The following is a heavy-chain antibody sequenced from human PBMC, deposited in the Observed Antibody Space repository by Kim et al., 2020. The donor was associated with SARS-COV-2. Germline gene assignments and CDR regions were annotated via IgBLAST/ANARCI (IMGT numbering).Heavy chain of an antibody. CDR1: GGSISSYY. CDR2: IYYSGNT. J-gene: IGHJ4*02. D-gene: IGHD6-19*01. V-gene: IGHV4-59*01. CDR3: ARGRYVVAGTAFDY. Sequence: SETLSLTCTVSGGSISSYYWSWIRQPPGKGLEWIGYIYYSGNTNYNPSLKSRVTISVDTSKNQFSLKLSSVTAADTAVHYCARGRYVVAGTAFDYWGQGTLVTVSS.